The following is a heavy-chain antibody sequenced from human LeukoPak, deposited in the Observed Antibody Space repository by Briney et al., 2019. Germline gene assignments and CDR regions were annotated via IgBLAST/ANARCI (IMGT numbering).Heavy chain of an antibody. Sequence: SETLSLTCTVSGGPISTYYWSWIRQPRGKGLEWIGCIYSSGSTNYNPSLKSRVAILLDTSKNQFSLNLNSVTAADTAVYYCARLDEMVTLDFWGQGTLVTVSS. V-gene: IGHV4-59*08. CDR3: ARLDEMVTLDF. D-gene: IGHD5-24*01. CDR2: IYSSGST. J-gene: IGHJ4*02. CDR1: GGPISTYY.